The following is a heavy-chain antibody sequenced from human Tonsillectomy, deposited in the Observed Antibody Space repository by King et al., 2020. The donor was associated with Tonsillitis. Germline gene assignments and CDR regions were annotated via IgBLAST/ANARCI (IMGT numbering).Heavy chain of an antibody. D-gene: IGHD6-13*01. V-gene: IGHV2-26*01. CDR3: ARTPSSSASDGYFQH. CDR1: GFSLSNSRMG. J-gene: IGHJ1*01. CDR2: IFSNDEK. Sequence: VTLQESGPVLVKPTETLTLTCTVSGFSLSNSRMGVSWIRQPPGKALEWLAHIFSNDEKSYSTFLNTRLTISKDTSKSQVVLTMTNMDPVDTATYYCARTPSSSASDGYFQHWGQGTLVTVSS.